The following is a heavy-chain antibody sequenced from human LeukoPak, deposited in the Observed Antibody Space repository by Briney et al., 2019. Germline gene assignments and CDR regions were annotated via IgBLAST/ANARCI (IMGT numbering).Heavy chain of an antibody. CDR2: IIPIFGTA. CDR3: ARSLYYYDSSGQPLSVAFDI. Sequence: SVKVSCKASGGTFSSYAISWVRQAPGQGLEWMGGIIPIFGTANYAQKFQGRVTITADESTSTAYMELSSLRSEDTAVYYCARSLYYYDSSGQPLSVAFDIWGQGTMVTVPS. V-gene: IGHV1-69*13. J-gene: IGHJ3*02. CDR1: GGTFSSYA. D-gene: IGHD3-22*01.